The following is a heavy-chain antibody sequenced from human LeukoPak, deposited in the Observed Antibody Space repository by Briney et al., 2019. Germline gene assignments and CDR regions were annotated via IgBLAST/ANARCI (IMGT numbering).Heavy chain of an antibody. V-gene: IGHV3-21*01. CDR2: ISSSSSYI. Sequence: NPGGSLRLSCAASGFTFSSYSMNWVRQAPGKGLEWVSSISSSSSYIYYADSVKGRFTISRDNAKNSLYLQMNSLRAEDTAVYYCARESHDILTGWAAFDIWGQGTMVTVSS. CDR3: ARESHDILTGWAAFDI. J-gene: IGHJ3*02. CDR1: GFTFSSYS. D-gene: IGHD3-9*01.